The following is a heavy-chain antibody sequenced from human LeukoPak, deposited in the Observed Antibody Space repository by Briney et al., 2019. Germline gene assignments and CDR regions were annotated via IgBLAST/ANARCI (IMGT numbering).Heavy chain of an antibody. CDR1: GGTFSSYA. D-gene: IGHD6-19*01. J-gene: IGHJ4*02. V-gene: IGHV1-69*05. CDR2: IIPIFGTA. CDR3: ASQSEGAVAGYYFDY. Sequence: SVKVSCKASGGTFSSYAISWVRQAPGQGLEWMGRIIPIFGTANYAQKFQGRVTITTDESTSTAYMELSSLRSEDTAVYYFASQSEGAVAGYYFDYWGQGTLVTVSS.